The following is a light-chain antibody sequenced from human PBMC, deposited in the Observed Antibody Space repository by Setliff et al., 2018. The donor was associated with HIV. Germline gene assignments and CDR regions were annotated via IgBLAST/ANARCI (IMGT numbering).Light chain of an antibody. CDR2: EVS. Sequence: QSALTQPPSASGSPGQSVTISCTGTSSDVGGYNYVSWYQQHPGKAPKLMISEVSKGPSGISSRFSGSKSGNTASLTISGLQTEDEADYYCCSYSGGSTLFVFGPGTKVTVL. V-gene: IGLV2-14*01. CDR3: CSYSGGSTLFV. CDR1: SSDVGGYNY. J-gene: IGLJ1*01.